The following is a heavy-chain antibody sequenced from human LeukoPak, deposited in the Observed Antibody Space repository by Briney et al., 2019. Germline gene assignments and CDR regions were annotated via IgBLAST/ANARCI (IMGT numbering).Heavy chain of an antibody. CDR3: ARDWEGFDY. D-gene: IGHD1-26*01. CDR2: ISYDGSNK. Sequence: LSLTCAVYGGSFSGYYWSWIRQPPGKGLEWMAVISYDGSNKYYADSVKGRFTISRDNSKNTLYLQMNSLRAEDTAVYYCARDWEGFDYWGQGTLVTVSS. J-gene: IGHJ4*02. CDR1: GGSFSGYY. V-gene: IGHV3-30-3*01.